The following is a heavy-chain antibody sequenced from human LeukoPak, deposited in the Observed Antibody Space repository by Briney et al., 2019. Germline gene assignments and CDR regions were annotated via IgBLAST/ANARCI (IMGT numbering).Heavy chain of an antibody. Sequence: GESLKISCKGSGYSFTNYWLAWVRQMPGQGLEWMGIIYPGDSDTRYSPSFQGQVTISADKSISTAYLQWSGLKASDAAMYYCARHHYIGLYNWFDPWGQGTLVTVSS. CDR1: GYSFTNYW. J-gene: IGHJ5*02. V-gene: IGHV5-51*01. CDR3: ARHHYIGLYNWFDP. D-gene: IGHD2-15*01. CDR2: IYPGDSDT.